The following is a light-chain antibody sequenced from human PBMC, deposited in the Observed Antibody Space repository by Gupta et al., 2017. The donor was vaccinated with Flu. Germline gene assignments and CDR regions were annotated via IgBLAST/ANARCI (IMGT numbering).Light chain of an antibody. V-gene: IGLV1-47*01. J-gene: IGLJ2*01. CDR3: AAWDDSLNGVV. CDR2: RND. CDR1: RSNIGNNY. Sequence: SVLTRQPSASGTPGQRVTISCSGKRSNIGNNYVYWYQQFPGTAPKLLIQRNDQRPSGVPERFSGSKSGTSASLAISGLRSEDEADYHCAAWDDSLNGVVFGGGTKLTVL.